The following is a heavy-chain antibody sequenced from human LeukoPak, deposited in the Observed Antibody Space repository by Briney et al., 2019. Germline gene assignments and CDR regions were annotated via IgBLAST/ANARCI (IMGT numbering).Heavy chain of an antibody. J-gene: IGHJ3*02. Sequence: GGSLRLSCAASGFXVSSNYISWVRQAPGKGLKWVSIIYSGGSTYYADSVKGRFTISRHNSKNTLYLQMNSLRAEDTAVYYCAREVGGSAFDIWGQGTLVTVSS. CDR2: IYSGGST. D-gene: IGHD3-16*01. CDR3: AREVGGSAFDI. CDR1: GFXVSSNY. V-gene: IGHV3-53*04.